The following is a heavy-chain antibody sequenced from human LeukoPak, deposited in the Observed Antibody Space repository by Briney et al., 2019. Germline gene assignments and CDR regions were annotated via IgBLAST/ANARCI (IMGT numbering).Heavy chain of an antibody. CDR2: INHSGST. CDR1: GGSISSSSYY. V-gene: IGHV4-39*07. J-gene: IGHJ4*02. Sequence: SETLSLTCTVSGGSISSSSYYWSWIRQPPGKGLEWIGEINHSGSTNYNPSLKSRVTISVDTSKNQFSLKLSSVTAADTAVYYCARGSYYYDSSGFRPYYFDYWGQGTLVTVSS. CDR3: ARGSYYYDSSGFRPYYFDY. D-gene: IGHD3-22*01.